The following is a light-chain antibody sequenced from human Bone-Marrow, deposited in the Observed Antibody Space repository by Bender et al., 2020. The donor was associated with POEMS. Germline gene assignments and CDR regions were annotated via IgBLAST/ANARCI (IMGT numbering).Light chain of an antibody. J-gene: IGLJ1*01. V-gene: IGLV3-21*04. Sequence: SYVLAQPPSVSVAPGRTATITCGGSNIGSKSVHWYQQKPGQAPVVVIKDDSDRPSGIPERFSGSNSGNTATLTISRVEAGDEADYYCQVWDSSGDNLYVFGPGTKVTVV. CDR1: NIGSKS. CDR2: DDS. CDR3: QVWDSSGDNLYV.